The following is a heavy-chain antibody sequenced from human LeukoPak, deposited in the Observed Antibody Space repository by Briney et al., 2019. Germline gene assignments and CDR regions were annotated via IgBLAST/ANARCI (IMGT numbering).Heavy chain of an antibody. J-gene: IGHJ4*02. Sequence: SQTLSLTCTVSGGPISSGDYYWSWIRQPPGKGLEWIGYIYYSGSTYYNPSLKSRVTISVDTSKNQFSLKLSSVTAADTAVYYCAREVAAAYYFDYWGQGTLVTVSS. CDR3: AREVAAAYYFDY. CDR2: IYYSGST. V-gene: IGHV4-30-4*08. D-gene: IGHD6-13*01. CDR1: GGPISSGDYY.